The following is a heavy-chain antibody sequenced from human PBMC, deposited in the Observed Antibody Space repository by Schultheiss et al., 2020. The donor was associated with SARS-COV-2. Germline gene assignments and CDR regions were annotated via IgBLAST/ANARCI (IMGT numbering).Heavy chain of an antibody. V-gene: IGHV4-34*01. CDR2: INHSGST. CDR1: GGSFSGYY. Sequence: SETLSLTCAVYGGSFSGYYWSWIRQPPGKGLEWIGEINHSGSTNYNPSLKSRVTISVDTSKNQFSLKLSSVTAADTAVYYCARGNGITMMFGYWGQGTLVTVSS. J-gene: IGHJ4*02. CDR3: ARGNGITMMFGY. D-gene: IGHD3-22*01.